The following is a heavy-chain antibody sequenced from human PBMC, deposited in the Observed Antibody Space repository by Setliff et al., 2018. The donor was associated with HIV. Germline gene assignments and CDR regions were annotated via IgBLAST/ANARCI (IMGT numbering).Heavy chain of an antibody. J-gene: IGHJ4*02. CDR1: GDSIISGDYY. CDR3: ARFTVVRGVPLLPPHN. CDR2: IHYKGNI. Sequence: KPSETLSLTCTVSGDSIISGDYYWSWIRQSPGKGLEWIGHIHYKGNIDYNASLKSRLAISSDTSKNQFSLNLSSVIAADTAIYFCARFTVVRGVPLLPPHNWGQGTLVTVSS. V-gene: IGHV4-30-4*08. D-gene: IGHD2-15*01.